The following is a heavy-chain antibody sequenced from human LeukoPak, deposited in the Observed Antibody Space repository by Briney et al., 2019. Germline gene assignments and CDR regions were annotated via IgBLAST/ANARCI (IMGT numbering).Heavy chain of an antibody. V-gene: IGHV1-18*01. CDR2: ISAYNGNT. CDR3: ARDLFACSSTSCYHETFDP. D-gene: IGHD2-2*01. Sequence: ASVKVSCKASGGTFSSYTISWVRQAPGQGLEWMGWISAYNGNTNYAQKLQGRVTMTTDTSTSTAYMELRSLRSDDTAVYYCARDLFACSSTSCYHETFDPWGQGTLVTVSS. J-gene: IGHJ5*02. CDR1: GGTFSSYT.